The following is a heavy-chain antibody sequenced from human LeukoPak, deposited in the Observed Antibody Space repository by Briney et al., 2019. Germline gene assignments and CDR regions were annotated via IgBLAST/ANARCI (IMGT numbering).Heavy chain of an antibody. V-gene: IGHV3-30*01. J-gene: IGHJ4*02. D-gene: IGHD3-10*01. Sequence: PGRSLRLSCAASGFTFSSYAMHWVRQAPGKGLEWVAVISYDGSNKYYADSVKGRFTISRDNSKNTLYLQMNSLRAEDTAVYYCARDLYYYGSGSYYSFDYWGQGTLVTVSS. CDR1: GFTFSSYA. CDR2: ISYDGSNK. CDR3: ARDLYYYGSGSYYSFDY.